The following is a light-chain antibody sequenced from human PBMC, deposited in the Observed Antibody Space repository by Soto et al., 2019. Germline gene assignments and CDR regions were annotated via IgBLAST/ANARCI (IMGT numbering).Light chain of an antibody. J-gene: IGKJ2*01. V-gene: IGKV3-15*01. CDR3: QQYQTWPFP. Sequence: EIVMTQSPATLSVSPGEGATLSCRANQRVSSHLAWYQHKPGLAPRLLIHAASTRAPGIPARFSGSGSGTEFTLTISSLQSEDFAVYYCQQYQTWPFPFGQGTKLEIK. CDR2: AAS. CDR1: QRVSSH.